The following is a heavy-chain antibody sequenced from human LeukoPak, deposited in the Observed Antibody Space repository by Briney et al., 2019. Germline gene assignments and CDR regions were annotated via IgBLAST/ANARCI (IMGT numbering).Heavy chain of an antibody. Sequence: PSETLSLTCTVSGXSVSTYYGSWIRQPAGKGLEWIGRMYTSGSTIYNPSLKSRVIMSEDTSKNQFSLKLTSVTAADTAVYYCARVGGSRYFDLWGRGTLVTVSS. CDR1: GXSVSTYY. J-gene: IGHJ2*01. CDR3: ARVGGSRYFDL. CDR2: MYTSGST. V-gene: IGHV4-4*07. D-gene: IGHD3-16*01.